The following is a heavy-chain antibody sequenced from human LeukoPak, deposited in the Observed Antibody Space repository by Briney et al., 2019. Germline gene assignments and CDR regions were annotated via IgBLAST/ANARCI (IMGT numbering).Heavy chain of an antibody. CDR2: ISTYSGNT. D-gene: IGHD3-10*01. Sequence: ASETVSHKPSVYTFTIYDFSWVRQAPGQALEGMGWISTYSGNTNYAHNLQGRVIMTTDTSTNTPYMELRCLRADDTAVYYCARGSVSGTYGLDVWGRGTTATVSS. CDR1: VYTFTIYD. CDR3: ARGSVSGTYGLDV. J-gene: IGHJ6*02. V-gene: IGHV1-18*01.